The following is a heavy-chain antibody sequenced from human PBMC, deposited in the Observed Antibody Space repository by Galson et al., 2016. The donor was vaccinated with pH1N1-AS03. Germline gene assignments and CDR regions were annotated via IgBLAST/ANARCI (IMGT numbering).Heavy chain of an antibody. CDR1: GYTFTTYD. J-gene: IGHJ4*02. D-gene: IGHD3-16*01. V-gene: IGHV1-8*01. CDR2: MTPNNGNT. CDR3: ARSFLGETDD. Sequence: SVKASCKASGYTFTTYDINWVRQAAGQGLEWMGWMTPNNGNTGYAQRFQGRVTMTRNTSISTAYMELSGLQSEDTAVYYCARSFLGETDDWGQGTPVIVSS.